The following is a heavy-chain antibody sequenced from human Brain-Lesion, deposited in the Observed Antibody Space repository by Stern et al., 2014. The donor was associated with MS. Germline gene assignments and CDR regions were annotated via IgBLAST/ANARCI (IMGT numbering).Heavy chain of an antibody. CDR3: ARDVGGAFDY. J-gene: IGHJ4*02. D-gene: IGHD2-21*01. CDR2: INHRGRI. Sequence: QVQLQQWGAGLLKPSETLSLTCGVYGGSFSGYYWTWIRQPPGKGLEWIGEINHRGRINYNPSLESRVPMSVDTSKHQLSLRLSSATAADTAVYYCARDVGGAFDYWGQGTLVTVSS. CDR1: GGSFSGYY. V-gene: IGHV4-34*01.